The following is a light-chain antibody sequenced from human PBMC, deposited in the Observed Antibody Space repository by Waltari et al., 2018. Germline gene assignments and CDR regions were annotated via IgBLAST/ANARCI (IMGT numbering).Light chain of an antibody. CDR2: GNT. J-gene: IGLJ3*02. CDR1: SSNIGAGFD. Sequence: QSVLTQPPSVSWAPGQRVTISCTGSSSNIGAGFDVHWYQQLPRTAPKLLIYGNTNRPSGVPDRFSGSKSGTSASLAITGLQAEDEADYYCQSYDGSLSGSRVFGGGTKVTVL. V-gene: IGLV1-40*01. CDR3: QSYDGSLSGSRV.